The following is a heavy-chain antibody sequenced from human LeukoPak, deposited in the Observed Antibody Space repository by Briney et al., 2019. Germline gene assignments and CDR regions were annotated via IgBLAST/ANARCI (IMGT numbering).Heavy chain of an antibody. V-gene: IGHV5-51*01. J-gene: IGHJ5*02. D-gene: IGHD3-3*01. CDR3: ARLYDFAPFDP. CDR2: IAPSDSDT. Sequence: GGSLKISCKGSGYSFANYWISWMRQMPGRGLEWMGRIAPSDSDTRYSPSFQGQVTISADKSISTAYLQWSSLKASDTAMYYCARLYDFAPFDPWGQGTLVTVSS. CDR1: GYSFANYW.